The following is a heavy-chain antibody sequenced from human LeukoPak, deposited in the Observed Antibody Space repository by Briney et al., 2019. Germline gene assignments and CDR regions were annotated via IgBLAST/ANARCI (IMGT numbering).Heavy chain of an antibody. D-gene: IGHD2-15*01. CDR2: INTGGGT. J-gene: IGHJ4*02. CDR3: ARARRMRGGGTPIDC. V-gene: IGHV3-66*01. Sequence: AGSLTPSRAVAGFTPTLLTLRWDRQAPGKGLEWVSAINTGGGTSSADSVKGRFTISRDNSESTLYLQMDGLRAEDTALSYRARARRMRGGGTPIDCWGQGTLVAVS. CDR1: GFTPTLLT.